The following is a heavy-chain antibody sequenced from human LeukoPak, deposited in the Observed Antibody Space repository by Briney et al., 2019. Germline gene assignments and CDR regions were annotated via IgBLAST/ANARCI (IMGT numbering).Heavy chain of an antibody. Sequence: SETLSLTCAVYGGSFSGYYWSWIRQPPGKGLEWIGEINHSGSTNYDPSLKSRVTISVDTSKNQFSLKLSSVTAADTAVYYCARGNSQYYDFWSGYHPFDIWGQGTMVTVSS. CDR2: INHSGST. J-gene: IGHJ3*02. CDR1: GGSFSGYY. CDR3: ARGNSQYYDFWSGYHPFDI. D-gene: IGHD3-3*01. V-gene: IGHV4-34*01.